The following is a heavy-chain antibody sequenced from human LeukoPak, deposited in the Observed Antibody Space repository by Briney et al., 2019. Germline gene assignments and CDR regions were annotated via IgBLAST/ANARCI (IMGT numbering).Heavy chain of an antibody. CDR2: IFYSGST. CDR1: GGSISSRDYY. Sequence: SQTLSLTCTVSGGSISSRDYYWSWIRQPPGRCLEWIGYIFYSGSTYYNPSLKSRVTISIDTSKNQFSLKLSSVTAADTAVYYCARGRLSGYFDYWGQGTLVTVSS. D-gene: IGHD5/OR15-5a*01. V-gene: IGHV4-30-4*08. J-gene: IGHJ4*02. CDR3: ARGRLSGYFDY.